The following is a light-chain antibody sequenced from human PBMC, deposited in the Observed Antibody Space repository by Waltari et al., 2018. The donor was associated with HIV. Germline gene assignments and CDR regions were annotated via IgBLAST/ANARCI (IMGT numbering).Light chain of an antibody. CDR2: WAS. V-gene: IGKV4-1*01. CDR1: QSLLYSSNSKNY. CDR3: QQYYNTPYT. Sequence: DTAMTQSPASLIVSLGERATINCKSSQSLLYSSNSKNYLAWYQHKAGQPPKLLIYWASTRESGVPDRFSGSGSGTDFTLTISSLQAEDVAVYYCQQYYNTPYTFGQGTTLEI. J-gene: IGKJ2*01.